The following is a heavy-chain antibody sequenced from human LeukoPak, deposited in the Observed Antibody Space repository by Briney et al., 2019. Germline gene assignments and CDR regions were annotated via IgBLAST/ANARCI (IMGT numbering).Heavy chain of an antibody. V-gene: IGHV3-49*04. CDR2: IRAKTFGGAS. J-gene: IGHJ6*03. Sequence: RSLRLSCTASGFTFGDHAMSWVRQAPGKGLEWLSLIRAKTFGGASEYAASVKGRFTISRDDSKSIAYLQMDSLTTEDTAVYYCTRDSLYCSTSTCYGSSAIFYYYMDAWGKGTMVTVSS. CDR1: GFTFGDHA. CDR3: TRDSLYCSTSTCYGSSAIFYYYMDA. D-gene: IGHD2-2*01.